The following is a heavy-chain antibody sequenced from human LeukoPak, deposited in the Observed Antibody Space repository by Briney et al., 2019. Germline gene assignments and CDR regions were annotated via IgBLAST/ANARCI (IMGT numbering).Heavy chain of an antibody. CDR1: GFTFSSYG. J-gene: IGHJ5*02. CDR3: AKVSGSYPQNWFDP. Sequence: GGSLRLSCAASGFTFSSYGMHWVRQAPGKGLEWVAVISYDGSNKYYADSAKGRFTISRDNSKNTLYLQMNSLRAEDTAVYYCAKVSGSYPQNWFDPWGQGTLVTVFS. CDR2: ISYDGSNK. D-gene: IGHD1-26*01. V-gene: IGHV3-30*18.